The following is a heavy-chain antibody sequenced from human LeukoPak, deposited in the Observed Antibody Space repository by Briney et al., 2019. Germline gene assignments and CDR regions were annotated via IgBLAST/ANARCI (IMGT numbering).Heavy chain of an antibody. J-gene: IGHJ4*02. CDR1: GFTFNTFA. Sequence: GGSLRLSCAASGFTFNTFAMNWVRQAPGKGLEWVSSISGNGGSAYYADSVKGRFTISRDNSRSSVYLQMNSLGAEDTAIYYCAKDLLGYSRPIDSWGQGTLVAVSS. CDR3: AKDLLGYSRPIDS. V-gene: IGHV3-23*01. CDR2: ISGNGGSA. D-gene: IGHD2-15*01.